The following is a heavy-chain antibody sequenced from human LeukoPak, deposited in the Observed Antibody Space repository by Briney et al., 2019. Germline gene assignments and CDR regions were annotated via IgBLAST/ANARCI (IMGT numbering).Heavy chain of an antibody. CDR3: ARDRRRSTIFGVASSAVGPDY. V-gene: IGHV3-11*04. CDR2: ISSSGSTI. J-gene: IGHJ4*02. CDR1: GFTFSDYY. D-gene: IGHD3-3*01. Sequence: GGSLRLSCAASGFTFSDYYMSWIRQAPGKGLEWVSYISSSGSTIYYADSVKGRFTISSDNAKNSLYLQMNSLRAEDTAAYYCARDRRRSTIFGVASSAVGPDYWGQGTLVTVSS.